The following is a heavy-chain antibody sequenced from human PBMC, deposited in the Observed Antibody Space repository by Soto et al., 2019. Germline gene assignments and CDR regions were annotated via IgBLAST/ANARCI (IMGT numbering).Heavy chain of an antibody. CDR3: AKGLGYSSGWYRWFDP. Sequence: QVQLVESGGGVVQPGRSLRLSCAASGFTFSSYGMHWVRQAPGKGLEWVAVISYDGSNKYYADSVKGRFTISRDNSKNTLYLQMNSLRAEDTAVYYCAKGLGYSSGWYRWFDPWGQGTLVTGSS. J-gene: IGHJ5*02. D-gene: IGHD6-19*01. CDR1: GFTFSSYG. CDR2: ISYDGSNK. V-gene: IGHV3-30*18.